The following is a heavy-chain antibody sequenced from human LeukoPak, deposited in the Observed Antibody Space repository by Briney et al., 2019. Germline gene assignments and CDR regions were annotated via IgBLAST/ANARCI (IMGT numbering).Heavy chain of an antibody. Sequence: IGSIYYSGSTYYNPSLKSRVTISVDTSKNQFSLKLSSVTAADTAVYYCARGIAAAHDAFDIWGQGTMVTVSS. CDR3: ARGIAAAHDAFDI. J-gene: IGHJ3*02. CDR2: IYYSGST. D-gene: IGHD6-13*01. V-gene: IGHV4-39*07.